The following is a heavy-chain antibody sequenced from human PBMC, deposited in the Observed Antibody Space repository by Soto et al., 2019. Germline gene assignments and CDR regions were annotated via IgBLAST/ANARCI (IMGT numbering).Heavy chain of an antibody. V-gene: IGHV3-23*01. J-gene: IGHJ6*02. Sequence: PGGSLRLSCAASGFTFSSYAMSWVRQAPGKGLEWVSAISGSGGSTYYADSVKGRFTISRDNSKNTLYLQMNSLRAEDTAVYYCAKDRAGYSSSWSYYYYGMDVWGQGTTVTVSS. CDR2: ISGSGGST. CDR3: AKDRAGYSSSWSYYYYGMDV. CDR1: GFTFSSYA. D-gene: IGHD6-13*01.